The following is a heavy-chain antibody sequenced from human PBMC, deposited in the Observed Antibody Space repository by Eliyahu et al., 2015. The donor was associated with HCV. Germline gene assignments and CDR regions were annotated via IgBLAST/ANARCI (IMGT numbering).Heavy chain of an antibody. D-gene: IGHD3-22*01. CDR1: GFTFGNYA. J-gene: IGHJ4*02. V-gene: IGHV3-23*01. CDR3: ALTQVGSSGYGYFAH. CDR2: ISGNGDKI. Sequence: EVQLLESGGDLVQPGGSLRLSCAASGFTFGNYAMSWVRQAPGKGLDWVSSISGNGDKIYYADSVKGRFTISRDTSKNTLYLQMNSLRAEDTALYYCALTQVGSSGYGYFAHWGQGTLVTVSS.